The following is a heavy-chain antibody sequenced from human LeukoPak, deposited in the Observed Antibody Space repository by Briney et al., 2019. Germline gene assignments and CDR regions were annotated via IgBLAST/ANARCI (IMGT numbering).Heavy chain of an antibody. CDR3: ARVLTYFDL. CDR2: ITHEGGDA. V-gene: IGHV3-74*01. CDR1: GFTFSAHW. J-gene: IGHJ5*01. Sequence: GGSLRLSCAGSGFTFSAHWMHWVRQGPGKGLVWVARITHEGGDANYADSVKGRFTISRDNANKVLYVEMNSLTADDTGVYYCARVLTYFDLWGQGTLVTVSS.